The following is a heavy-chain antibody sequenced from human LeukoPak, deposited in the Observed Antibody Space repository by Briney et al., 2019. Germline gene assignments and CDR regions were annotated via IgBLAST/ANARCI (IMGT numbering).Heavy chain of an antibody. CDR1: GGSISSGSYY. D-gene: IGHD2-2*01. CDR2: IYYSGST. Sequence: PSETPPLTCTVSGGSISSGSYYWSWIRRPPGKGLEWIGYIYYSGSTNYNPSLKSRVIISVDTSKNQFSLKLSSVTAADTAVYYCARALPAADYYYYYYYMDVWGKGTTVTVSS. J-gene: IGHJ6*03. V-gene: IGHV4-61*01. CDR3: ARALPAADYYYYYYYMDV.